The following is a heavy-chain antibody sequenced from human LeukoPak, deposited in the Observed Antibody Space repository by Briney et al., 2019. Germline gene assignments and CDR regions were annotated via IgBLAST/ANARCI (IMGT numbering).Heavy chain of an antibody. CDR2: ISTSGGNT. D-gene: IGHD5-12*01. Sequence: GGSLRLSCAASGFTFRNHAMSWVRQTPEKGLEWVSGISTSGGNTYYADSVKGGFTISTDNSESSMSLQMNSLRAADPAVYYFANGYVAFGPWGQGIRVTFSS. V-gene: IGHV3-23*01. CDR3: ANGYVAFGP. J-gene: IGHJ5*02. CDR1: GFTFRNHA.